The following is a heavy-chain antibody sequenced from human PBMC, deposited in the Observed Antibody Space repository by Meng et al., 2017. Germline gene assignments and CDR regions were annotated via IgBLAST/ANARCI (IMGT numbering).Heavy chain of an antibody. V-gene: IGHV4-61*02. CDR2: IYTSGST. D-gene: IGHD3-22*01. CDR3: AREAYYYDSSGYYYGWFDP. CDR1: SGSISSGSYY. J-gene: IGHJ5*02. Sequence: QGQLQDSGPRTVKPSQPQPLPLTVLSGSISSGSYYWSWIRQPAGKGLEWIGRIYTSGSTNYNPSLKSRLTISVDTSKNQFSLKLSSVTAADTAVYYCAREAYYYDSSGYYYGWFDPWGQGTLVTVSS.